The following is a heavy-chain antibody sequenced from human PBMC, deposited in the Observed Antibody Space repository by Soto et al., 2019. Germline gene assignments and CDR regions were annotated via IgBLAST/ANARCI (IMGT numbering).Heavy chain of an antibody. D-gene: IGHD3-3*01. CDR1: DFSFTTAW. Sequence: EVQLVESGGGLVEPGGSLRLSCVVSDFSFTTAWMNWVRHIPGKGLEWVGRIKSKLAGETADYAAPVKGRFTISRDDSKNTLYLQMNSLKTEDTDVYYCTTYDFAVKTDCWGQGTLVTVSP. J-gene: IGHJ4*02. V-gene: IGHV3-15*07. CDR3: TTYDFAVKTDC. CDR2: IKSKLAGETA.